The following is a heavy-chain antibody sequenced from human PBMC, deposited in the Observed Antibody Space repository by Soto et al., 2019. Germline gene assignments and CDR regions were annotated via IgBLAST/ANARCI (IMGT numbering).Heavy chain of an antibody. V-gene: IGHV3-21*01. Sequence: GGSLRLSCTVSGFAFNNYGINWVRQAPGKGLEWVSHISGTGVYIHYADAVKGRFTISRDNAKSSVYLQMNSLRAEDTAVYYCAREGALKPFSSWGQGALVTVSS. CDR1: GFAFNNYG. J-gene: IGHJ5*02. CDR3: AREGALKPFSS. CDR2: ISGTGVYI.